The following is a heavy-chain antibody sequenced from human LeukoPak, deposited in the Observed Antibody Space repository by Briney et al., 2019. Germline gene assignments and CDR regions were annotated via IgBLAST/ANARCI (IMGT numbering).Heavy chain of an antibody. CDR1: GGSISSSSYY. CDR3: ARHHRVYYDILTGLYFDY. D-gene: IGHD3-9*01. J-gene: IGHJ4*02. CDR2: IYYSGST. Sequence: PSETLSLTCTVSGGSISSSSYYWGWIRQPPGKGLEWIGSIYYSGSTYYNPSLKSRVTISVDTSKNQFSLKLSSVTAADTAVYYCARHHRVYYDILTGLYFDYWGQGTLVTVSS. V-gene: IGHV4-39*01.